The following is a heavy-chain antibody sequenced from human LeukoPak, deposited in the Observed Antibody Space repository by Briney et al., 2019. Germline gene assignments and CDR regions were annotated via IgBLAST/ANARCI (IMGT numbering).Heavy chain of an antibody. D-gene: IGHD3-10*01. Sequence: GGTLRLSCAASGFTFSSYGMRWVRQAPGTGLEWVSSIRYNGVTTYYADSVKGRFTISRDNSKNTVYVQMNSLRDEDTAVYYCGRGRLYGSGTYYVFDYWGRGTLVTVSS. CDR3: GRGRLYGSGTYYVFDY. CDR1: GFTFSSYG. CDR2: IRYNGVTT. V-gene: IGHV3-23*01. J-gene: IGHJ4*02.